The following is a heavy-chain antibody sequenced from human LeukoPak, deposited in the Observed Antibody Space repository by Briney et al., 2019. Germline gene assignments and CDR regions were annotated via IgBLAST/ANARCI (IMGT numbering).Heavy chain of an antibody. CDR1: GFPFSDYY. V-gene: IGHV3-11*01. D-gene: IGHD5-12*01. Sequence: PGGSLRLSCVVSGFPFSDYYMNWIRQAPGKGLEGIAYISSASTTKQYAGSVKGRFTISRDNDQNSMFLQMNSLRAKDTAVYYCAGSYSGYDWSASWGKGTLVTVSS. CDR3: AGSYSGYDWSAS. CDR2: ISSASTTK. J-gene: IGHJ5*02.